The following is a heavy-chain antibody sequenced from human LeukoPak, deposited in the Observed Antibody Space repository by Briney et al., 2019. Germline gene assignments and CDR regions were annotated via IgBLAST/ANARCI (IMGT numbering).Heavy chain of an antibody. CDR1: GGSISSSSYY. V-gene: IGHV4-39*01. CDR3: ARQLYSLTIQGAFDI. CDR2: IYYSGST. Sequence: PSETLSLTCTVSGGSISSSSYYWGWIRQPPGKGLEWIGSIYYSGSTYYNPSLKSRVTISVDTSKNQFSLKLSSVTAADTAVYYCARQLYSLTIQGAFDIWGQGTMVTVSS. J-gene: IGHJ3*02. D-gene: IGHD4/OR15-4a*01.